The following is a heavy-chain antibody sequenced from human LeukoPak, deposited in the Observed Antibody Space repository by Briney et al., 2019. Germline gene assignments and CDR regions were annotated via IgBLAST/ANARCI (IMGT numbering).Heavy chain of an antibody. CDR3: ARGVGDDTRYYYYGMDV. J-gene: IGHJ6*02. D-gene: IGHD3-16*01. V-gene: IGHV6-1*01. CDR2: TYYRSKWYN. CDR1: GDSVSSNSAA. Sequence: ASQTLSLTCAISGDSVSSNSAAWNWLRQSPSRGLEWLGRTYYRSKWYNDYAVSVKSRITINPDTSKNQFSLQLNSVTPEDTAVYYCARGVGDDTRYYYYGMDVWGQGTTVTVSS.